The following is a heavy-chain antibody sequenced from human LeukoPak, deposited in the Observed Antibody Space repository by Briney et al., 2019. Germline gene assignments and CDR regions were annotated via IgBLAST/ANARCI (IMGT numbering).Heavy chain of an antibody. CDR3: ARDPPAYSSSWLRLGSYYYYYYMDV. J-gene: IGHJ6*03. D-gene: IGHD6-13*01. Sequence: ASVKVSCKASGYTFTSYGISWVRQAPGQGLEWMGWISAYNGNTNYAQKLQGRVTMTTDTSTSTAYMELRSLRSDDTAVYYCARDPPAYSSSWLRLGSYYYYYYMDVWGKGTTVTVSS. CDR1: GYTFTSYG. V-gene: IGHV1-18*01. CDR2: ISAYNGNT.